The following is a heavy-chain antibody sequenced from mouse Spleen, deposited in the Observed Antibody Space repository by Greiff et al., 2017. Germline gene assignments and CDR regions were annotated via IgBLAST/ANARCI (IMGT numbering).Heavy chain of an antibody. CDR3: ARSSYYRYPFAY. CDR1: GDSITSGY. J-gene: IGHJ3*01. D-gene: IGHD2-14*01. Sequence: EVKLMESGPSLVKPSQTLSLTCSVTGDSITSGYWNWIRKFPGNKLEYMGYISYSGSTYYNPSLKSRISITRDTSKNQYYLQLNSVTTEDTATYYCARSSYYRYPFAYWGQGTLVTVSA. V-gene: IGHV3-8*02. CDR2: ISYSGST.